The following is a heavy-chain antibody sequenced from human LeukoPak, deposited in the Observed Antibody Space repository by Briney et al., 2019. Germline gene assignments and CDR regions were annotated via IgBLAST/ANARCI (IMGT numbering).Heavy chain of an antibody. CDR2: INHSGST. Sequence: SETLSLTCAVYGGSFSGYYWSWIRQPPGKGLEWIGEINHSGSTNYNPSLKSRVTVSVDTSKNQFSLKLSSVTAADTAVYYCARLQGAITMVRGVTYYFDYWGQGTLVTVSS. CDR1: GGSFSGYY. D-gene: IGHD3-10*01. V-gene: IGHV4-34*01. J-gene: IGHJ4*02. CDR3: ARLQGAITMVRGVTYYFDY.